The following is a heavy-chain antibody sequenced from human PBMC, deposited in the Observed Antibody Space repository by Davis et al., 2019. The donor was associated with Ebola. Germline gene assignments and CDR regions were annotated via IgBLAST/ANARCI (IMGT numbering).Heavy chain of an antibody. CDR3: AKAPLTYIVGAYFDH. Sequence: GESLKISCAASGFTFSSYAMHWVRQAPGKGLEWVAVISYDGSNKYYADSVKGRFTISRDNSKNTLYLQMNSLRAEDTAVYYCAKAPLTYIVGAYFDHWGQGTLVTVSS. V-gene: IGHV3-30-3*01. D-gene: IGHD1-26*01. CDR2: ISYDGSNK. J-gene: IGHJ4*02. CDR1: GFTFSSYA.